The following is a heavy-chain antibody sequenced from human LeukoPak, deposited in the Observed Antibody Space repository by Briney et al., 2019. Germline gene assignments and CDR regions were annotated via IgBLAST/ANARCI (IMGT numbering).Heavy chain of an antibody. CDR2: TYYRSKWHN. V-gene: IGHV6-1*01. D-gene: IGHD2-2*02. J-gene: IGHJ4*02. CDR1: GDSVSSKGAA. Sequence: SHTLTLTCAISGDSVSSKGAAWNWSRQSRARGLEWLGRTYYRSKWHNDYAISVKSRITINPDPYKNQFSLQLKSVTPEDTAVYYCASFAADKPNVYWGEGTVVSVSS. CDR3: ASFAADKPNVY.